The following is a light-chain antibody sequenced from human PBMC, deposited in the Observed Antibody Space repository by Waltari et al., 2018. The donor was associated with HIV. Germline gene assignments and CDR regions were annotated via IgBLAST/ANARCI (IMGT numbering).Light chain of an antibody. Sequence: DIQLTQSPSSLSASVGDRVTITCRASQAISGYVAWYQQKPGKAPKLLIYATSILQGEVPLRFSGRGSGTECTLTINSLQAEDVATYYCQQLRTFGPGTKVEVK. CDR2: ATS. J-gene: IGKJ1*01. CDR1: QAISGY. V-gene: IGKV1-9*01. CDR3: QQLRT.